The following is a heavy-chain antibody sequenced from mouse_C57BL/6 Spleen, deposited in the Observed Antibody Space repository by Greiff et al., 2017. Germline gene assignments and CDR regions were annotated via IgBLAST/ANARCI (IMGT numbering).Heavy chain of an antibody. CDR3: ASHYYGSSSGYFDV. Sequence: VQLQQSGPELVKPGASVKISCKASGYSFTDYNMNWVKQSNGKSLEWIGVINPNYGTTSYNQKFKGKATLTVDQSSSTAYMQLNSLTSEDSAVYYCASHYYGSSSGYFDVWCTGTTVTVSS. V-gene: IGHV1-39*01. J-gene: IGHJ1*03. CDR1: GYSFTDYN. CDR2: INPNYGTT. D-gene: IGHD1-1*01.